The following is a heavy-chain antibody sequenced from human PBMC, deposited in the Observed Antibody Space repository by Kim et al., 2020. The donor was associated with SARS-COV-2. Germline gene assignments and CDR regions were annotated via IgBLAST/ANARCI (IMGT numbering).Heavy chain of an antibody. CDR1: GYTFTSYA. V-gene: IGHV7-4-1*02. J-gene: IGHJ6*02. CDR2: INTNTGNP. Sequence: ASVKVSCKASGYTFTSYAMNWVRQAPGQGLEWMGWINTNTGNPTYAQGFTGRFVFSLDTSVSTAYLQISSLKAEDTAVYYCARDSRYCSSTSCYGGRYYYYGMDVWGQGTTVTVSS. D-gene: IGHD2-2*01. CDR3: ARDSRYCSSTSCYGGRYYYYGMDV.